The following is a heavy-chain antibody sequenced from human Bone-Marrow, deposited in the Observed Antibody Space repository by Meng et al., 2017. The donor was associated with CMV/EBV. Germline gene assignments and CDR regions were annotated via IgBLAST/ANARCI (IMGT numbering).Heavy chain of an antibody. V-gene: IGHV3-23*03. J-gene: IGHJ4*02. Sequence: GESLKISCAASRFSFSSYAMSWVRQAPGKALQWVSVIYSGGSSTYYADSVKGRFTISRDNAKNSLYLQMNSLRAEDTAVYYCASSRFGIAAAGTRNWGQGTLVTV. CDR1: RFSFSSYA. CDR2: IYSGGSST. D-gene: IGHD6-13*01. CDR3: ASSRFGIAAAGTRN.